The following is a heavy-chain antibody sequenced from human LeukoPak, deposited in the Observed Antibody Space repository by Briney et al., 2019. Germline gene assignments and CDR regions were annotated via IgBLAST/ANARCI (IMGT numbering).Heavy chain of an antibody. J-gene: IGHJ4*02. D-gene: IGHD3-22*01. CDR1: GYTFTGYY. CDR2: INPNSGGT. V-gene: IGHV1-2*02. Sequence: GASVTVSCKASGYTFTGYYMHWVRQAPGQGLEWMGWINPNSGGTNYAQKFQGRVTMTRDTSISTAYMELSRLRSDDTAVYYCASLRGSSGYYMDYWGQGTLVTVSS. CDR3: ASLRGSSGYYMDY.